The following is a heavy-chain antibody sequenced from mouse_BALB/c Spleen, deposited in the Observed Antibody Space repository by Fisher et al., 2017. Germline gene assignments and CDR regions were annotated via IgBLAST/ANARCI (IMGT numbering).Heavy chain of an antibody. J-gene: IGHJ1*03. CDR3: ARTTVVGTRYFDV. V-gene: IGHV1-20*01. Sequence: KFKGKATLTVDKSSSTAHMELRSLTSEDSAVYYCARTTVVGTRYFDVWGTGTTVTVSS. D-gene: IGHD1-1*01.